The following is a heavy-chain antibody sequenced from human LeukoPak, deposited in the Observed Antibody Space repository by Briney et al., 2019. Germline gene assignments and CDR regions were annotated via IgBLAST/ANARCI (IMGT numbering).Heavy chain of an antibody. CDR1: GGSFSGYY. CDR2: INHSGST. J-gene: IGHJ6*02. CDR3: ARGRRWGWLLNYGDYYGMDV. D-gene: IGHD2-21*01. Sequence: SETLSLTCAVYGGSFSGYYWSWIRQPPGKGLEWIGEINHSGSTNYNPSLKSRITISVDTSKNQFSLKLSSVTAADTAVYYCARGRRWGWLLNYGDYYGMDVWGQGTTVTVSS. V-gene: IGHV4-34*01.